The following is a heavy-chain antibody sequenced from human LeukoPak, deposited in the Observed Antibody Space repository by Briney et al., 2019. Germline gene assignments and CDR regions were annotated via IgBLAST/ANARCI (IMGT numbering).Heavy chain of an antibody. Sequence: PSETLSLTCIVSGGSISSTNYYWGWIRQPPGKGLECIGSIYYSGRTYYKPSLKSRVTISVDTSKNQFSLKLSSVTAADTAVYYCARIAYSSSTDYWGQGTLATVSS. CDR2: IYYSGRT. CDR1: GGSISSTNYY. V-gene: IGHV4-39*07. J-gene: IGHJ4*02. D-gene: IGHD6-6*01. CDR3: ARIAYSSSTDY.